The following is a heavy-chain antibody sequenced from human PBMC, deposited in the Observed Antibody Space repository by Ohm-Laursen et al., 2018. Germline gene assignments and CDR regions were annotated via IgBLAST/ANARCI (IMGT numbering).Heavy chain of an antibody. Sequence: SLRLSCAASGFTFSSYEMNWVRQAPGKGLEWVSYISSSGSTIHYADSVKGRFTISRDNSKNTLYLQMNSLRAEDTAVYYCAKVGQQLDNWGQGTLVTVSS. CDR1: GFTFSSYE. CDR2: ISSSGSTI. CDR3: AKVGQQLDN. J-gene: IGHJ4*02. D-gene: IGHD6-13*01. V-gene: IGHV3-48*03.